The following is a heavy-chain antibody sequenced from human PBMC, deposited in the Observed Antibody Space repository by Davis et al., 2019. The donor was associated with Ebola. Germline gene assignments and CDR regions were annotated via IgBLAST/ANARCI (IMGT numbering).Heavy chain of an antibody. Sequence: AASVKVSCKASGYTFTRYTMHWVRQAPGQGLEWMGRIIPILGIANYAQKFQGRVTITADKSTSTAYMELSSLRSEDTAVYYCAQGGRTTVIMDWGQGTLVTVSS. J-gene: IGHJ4*02. CDR3: AQGGRTTVIMD. D-gene: IGHD4-23*01. CDR1: GYTFTRYT. V-gene: IGHV1-69*02. CDR2: IIPILGIA.